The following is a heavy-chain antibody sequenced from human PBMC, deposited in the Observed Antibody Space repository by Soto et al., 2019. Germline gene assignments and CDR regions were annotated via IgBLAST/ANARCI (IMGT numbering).Heavy chain of an antibody. V-gene: IGHV2-5*02. CDR3: AHYCDSSGYLVYFDY. CDR2: IYWDDDK. Sequence: GWIRQPPGKALEWLALIYWDDDKRYSPSLKSRLTITKDTSKNQVVLTMTNMDPVDTATYYCAHYCDSSGYLVYFDYWGQGTLVTVSS. J-gene: IGHJ4*02. D-gene: IGHD3-22*01.